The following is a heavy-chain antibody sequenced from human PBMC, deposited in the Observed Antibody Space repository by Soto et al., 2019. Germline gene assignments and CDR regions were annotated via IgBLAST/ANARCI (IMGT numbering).Heavy chain of an antibody. D-gene: IGHD3-16*01. CDR1: GGSISSGGYY. CDR2: IYYSGST. Sequence: QVQLQESGPGLVKPSQTLSLTCTVSGGSISSGGYYWSWIRQHPGKGLEWIGYIYYSGSTYYNPSLKSRVTIAAYTSKNQFSLKLSSVTAVETAVYHCARVGVINCFDPWGQGTLVTVSS. V-gene: IGHV4-31*03. J-gene: IGHJ5*02. CDR3: ARVGVINCFDP.